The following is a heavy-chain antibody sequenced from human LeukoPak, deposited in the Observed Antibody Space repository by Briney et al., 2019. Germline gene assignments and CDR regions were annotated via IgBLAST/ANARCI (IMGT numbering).Heavy chain of an antibody. Sequence: ASVKVSCKASGYRFTDYYVHWVRQAPGQGLEWMGWIHPNSGGTNYAQNFQGRVSMTTDTSISTVYMELSRLRSDDTAVYYCARDYYGSGTYYKDYWGQGTLVTVSS. V-gene: IGHV1-2*02. CDR2: IHPNSGGT. CDR3: ARDYYGSGTYYKDY. CDR1: GYRFTDYY. D-gene: IGHD3-10*01. J-gene: IGHJ4*02.